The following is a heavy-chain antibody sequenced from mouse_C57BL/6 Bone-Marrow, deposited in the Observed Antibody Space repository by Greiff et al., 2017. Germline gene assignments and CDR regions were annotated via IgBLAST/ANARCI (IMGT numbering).Heavy chain of an antibody. CDR3: ALFYYGYDGYAMDY. D-gene: IGHD2-2*01. CDR2: TFYSGIT. Sequence: EVQLKASGPSLVRPSQTLSLTCTVTGFSINSDCYWIWIRQFPGNKLEYIGYTFYSGITYYNPSLESRTYITRDTSKNQFSLKLSSVTTEDTATYYCALFYYGYDGYAMDYWGQGTSVTVSS. V-gene: IGHV3-3*01. CDR1: GFSINSDCY. J-gene: IGHJ4*01.